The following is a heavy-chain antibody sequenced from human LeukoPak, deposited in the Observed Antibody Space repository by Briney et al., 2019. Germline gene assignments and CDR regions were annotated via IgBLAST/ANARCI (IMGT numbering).Heavy chain of an antibody. CDR2: ISSNGGST. V-gene: IGHV3-64D*06. CDR3: NGGYDFRGGTYYYGMDV. CDR1: GFTFSSYA. Sequence: GGSLRLSCSASGFTFSSYAMHWVRQAPGKGLEYVSAISSNGGSTYYADSVKGRFTLSRDNSKNTLYLQMSSLRAEDTAVYYCNGGYDFRGGTYYYGMDVWGQGTTVTVSS. D-gene: IGHD5-12*01. J-gene: IGHJ6*02.